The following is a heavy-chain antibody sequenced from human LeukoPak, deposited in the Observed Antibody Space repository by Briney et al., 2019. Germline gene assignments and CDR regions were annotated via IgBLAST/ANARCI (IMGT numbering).Heavy chain of an antibody. CDR2: ISGSGGST. V-gene: IGHV3-23*01. Sequence: GGSLRLSCAASGFTFSSYAMSWVRQAAGKGLEWVSAISGSGGSTYFADSVKGRFTIPRDNAKNTLYLQMTSLRAGDTAVYYCARDSAAWDAFDIWGQGTMVTVSS. J-gene: IGHJ3*02. CDR1: GFTFSSYA. CDR3: ARDSAAWDAFDI. D-gene: IGHD3-10*01.